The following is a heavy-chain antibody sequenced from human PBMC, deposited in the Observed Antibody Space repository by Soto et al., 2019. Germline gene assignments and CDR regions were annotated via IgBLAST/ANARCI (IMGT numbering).Heavy chain of an antibody. CDR1: GGSFSGYY. J-gene: IGHJ6*02. CDR3: ARGEEVVVAATTHYYYYGMDV. Sequence: SETLSLTCAVYGGSFSGYYWSWIRQPPGKGLEWIGEINHSGSTNYNPSLKSRVTISVDTSKNQFSLKLSSVTAADTAVYYCARGEEVVVAATTHYYYYGMDVWGQGTTVTVSS. V-gene: IGHV4-34*01. D-gene: IGHD2-15*01. CDR2: INHSGST.